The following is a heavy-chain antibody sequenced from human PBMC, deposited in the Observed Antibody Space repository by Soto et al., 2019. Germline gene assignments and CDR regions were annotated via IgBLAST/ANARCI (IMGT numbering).Heavy chain of an antibody. Sequence: QVQLQESGPGLVKPSETLSLTCTVSGGSISSYYWSWIRQPPGKGLEWIGYIYYSGSTNYNPSLKSRVTISVDTSKNQFSLKLSSVTAADTAVYYCASIELGGELSLLEFDYWGQGTLVTVSS. J-gene: IGHJ4*02. V-gene: IGHV4-59*08. CDR3: ASIELGGELSLLEFDY. D-gene: IGHD3-16*02. CDR1: GGSISSYY. CDR2: IYYSGST.